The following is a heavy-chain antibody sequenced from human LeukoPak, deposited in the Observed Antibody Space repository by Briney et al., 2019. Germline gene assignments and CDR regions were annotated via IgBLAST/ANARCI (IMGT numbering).Heavy chain of an antibody. J-gene: IGHJ5*02. CDR2: ISGSGGST. CDR3: AKDQTVAGTWWFDP. D-gene: IGHD6-19*01. Sequence: GGSLRLSCAASGFTFSTYSMNWVRQAPGKGLEWVSAISGSGGSTYYADSVKGRFTISRDNSKNTLYLQMNSLRAEDTAVYYCAKDQTVAGTWWFDPWGQGTLVTVSS. CDR1: GFTFSTYS. V-gene: IGHV3-23*01.